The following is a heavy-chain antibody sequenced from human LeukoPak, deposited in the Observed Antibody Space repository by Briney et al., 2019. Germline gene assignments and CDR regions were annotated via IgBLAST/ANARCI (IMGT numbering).Heavy chain of an antibody. CDR1: GFTFSTYW. J-gene: IGHJ4*02. V-gene: IGHV3-7*01. CDR3: ARDRNPRDNYYDY. D-gene: IGHD1-14*01. CDR2: MRQDGSEK. Sequence: GGSLRLSCAATGFTFSTYWMSWVRQAPGKGLEWVANMRQDGSEKYYLGSLNGRFTISRDNAKNSLYLQMNSLTVEDTALYYCARDRNPRDNYYDYWGQGTLVTVSS.